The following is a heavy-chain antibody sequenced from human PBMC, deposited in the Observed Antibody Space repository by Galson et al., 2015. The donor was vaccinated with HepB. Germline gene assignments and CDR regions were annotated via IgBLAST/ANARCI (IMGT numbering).Heavy chain of an antibody. CDR3: ATAKQYYDFWSGYYRGLDY. V-gene: IGHV1-24*01. Sequence: SVKVSCKVSGYTLTELSMHWVRQAPGKGLEWMGGFDPEDGETIYAQKFQGRVTMTEDTSTDTAYMELSSLRSEDTAVYYCATAKQYYDFWSGYYRGLDYWGQGTLVTVSS. CDR1: GYTLTELS. J-gene: IGHJ4*02. D-gene: IGHD3-3*01. CDR2: FDPEDGET.